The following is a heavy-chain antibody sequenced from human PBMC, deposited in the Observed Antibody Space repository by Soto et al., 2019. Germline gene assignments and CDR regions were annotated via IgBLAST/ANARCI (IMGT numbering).Heavy chain of an antibody. CDR1: RFTFSDYD. Sequence: SLKLSCAASRFTFSDYDMSWIRQAPGQGLEWVSYISSSIAYTNYADSVKCRLTTSRANTKNSLYLQMSSLRAEDTAVYYWASIHDYGGHSYDLWGQGSLVTVS. D-gene: IGHD4-17*01. CDR3: ASIHDYGGHSYDL. V-gene: IGHV3-11*06. CDR2: ISSSIAYT. J-gene: IGHJ4*02.